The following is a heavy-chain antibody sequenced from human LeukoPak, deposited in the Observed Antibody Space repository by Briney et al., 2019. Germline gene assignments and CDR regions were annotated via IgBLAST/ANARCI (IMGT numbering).Heavy chain of an antibody. D-gene: IGHD3-3*01. V-gene: IGHV1-69-2*01. J-gene: IGHJ3*02. CDR1: GYTFTDYY. CDR2: VDPEDGET. Sequence: ASVKVSCKVSGYTFTDYYMHWVQQAPGKELEWMGLVDPEDGETIYAEKFQGRVTITADTSTDTAYMELSSLRSEDTAVYYCATLQGIFGVVRDAFDIWGQGTMVTVSS. CDR3: ATLQGIFGVVRDAFDI.